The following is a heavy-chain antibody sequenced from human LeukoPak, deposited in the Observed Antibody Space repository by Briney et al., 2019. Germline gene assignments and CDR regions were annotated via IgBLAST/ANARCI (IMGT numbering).Heavy chain of an antibody. D-gene: IGHD3-10*01. CDR3: ARGWRPYYYGSGSYYDY. CDR1: GLTLSSYE. V-gene: IGHV3-48*03. Sequence: GGSLRLSCAASGLTLSSYEMNWVRQAPGKGLEWVPYISSSGSTIYYAVSVKGRFTISRDNAKNSLYLQMNSLRAEDTAVYYCARGWRPYYYGSGSYYDYWGQGTLVTVSS. CDR2: ISSSGSTI. J-gene: IGHJ4*02.